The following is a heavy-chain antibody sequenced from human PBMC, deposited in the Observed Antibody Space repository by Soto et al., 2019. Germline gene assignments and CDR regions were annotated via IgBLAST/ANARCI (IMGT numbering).Heavy chain of an antibody. D-gene: IGHD3-16*02. CDR2: ISGSGGST. Sequence: GGSLRLSCAASGFTFSSYAMSWVRQAPGKGLEWVSAISGSGGSTYYAESVKGRFTISRDNSKNTLYLQMNSLRAEDTAVYYCATRSVIGPTYYYYGMDVWGQGTTVTVSS. J-gene: IGHJ6*02. CDR1: GFTFSSYA. CDR3: ATRSVIGPTYYYYGMDV. V-gene: IGHV3-23*01.